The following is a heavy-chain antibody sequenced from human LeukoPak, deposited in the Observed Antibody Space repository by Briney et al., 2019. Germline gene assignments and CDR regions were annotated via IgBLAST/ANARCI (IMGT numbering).Heavy chain of an antibody. CDR2: IKQDGSEK. J-gene: IGHJ6*02. D-gene: IGHD5-18*01. Sequence: PGGSLRLSCAVSELTFSSYWMSWVRQASGKGLEWVAVIKQDGSEKYYVDSVKGRFTISRDNAKNSLHLQMNSLRAEDTAVYYCAREEEGYRYGMDVWGQGTTVTVSS. CDR1: ELTFSSYW. CDR3: AREEEGYRYGMDV. V-gene: IGHV3-7*05.